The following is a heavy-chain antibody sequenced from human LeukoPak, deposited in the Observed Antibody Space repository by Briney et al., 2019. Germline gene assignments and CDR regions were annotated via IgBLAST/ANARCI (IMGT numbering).Heavy chain of an antibody. J-gene: IGHJ4*02. CDR3: ARRDGDNDRGFDY. Sequence: GGSLRLSCAASGFTFSGYGMHWVRQAPGKGLECVAVIWYDGSKKYYADSVKGRFTISRDNSKNTLYLQMNSLRAEDTAVYYCARRDGDNDRGFDYWGQGTLVTVSS. V-gene: IGHV3-33*01. CDR2: IWYDGSKK. D-gene: IGHD4-17*01. CDR1: GFTFSGYG.